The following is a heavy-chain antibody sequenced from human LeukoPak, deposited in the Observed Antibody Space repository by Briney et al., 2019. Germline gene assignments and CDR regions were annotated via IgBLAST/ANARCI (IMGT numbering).Heavy chain of an antibody. Sequence: SETLSLTCAVYGGSFSGYYWSWIRQPPGKGLEWIGEINHSGSTNYNPSLKSRVTISVDTSKNQFSLKLSSVTAADTAVYYCARIGARSSYYDFWSGSLGFDYWGQGTLVTVSS. J-gene: IGHJ4*02. D-gene: IGHD3-3*01. CDR3: ARIGARSSYYDFWSGSLGFDY. CDR2: INHSGST. CDR1: GGSFSGYY. V-gene: IGHV4-34*01.